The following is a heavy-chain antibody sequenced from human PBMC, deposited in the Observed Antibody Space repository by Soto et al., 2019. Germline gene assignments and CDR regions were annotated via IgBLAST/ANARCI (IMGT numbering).Heavy chain of an antibody. D-gene: IGHD3-22*01. CDR2: IYYSGST. V-gene: IGHV4-59*01. Sequence: NPSETLSLTCTVSGGSISSYYWSWIRQPPGKGLEWIGYIYYSGSTNYNPSLKSRVTISVDASKNQFSLKLSSVTAADTAVYYCARTYYYDSSGFNFDYWGQGTLVTVSS. J-gene: IGHJ4*02. CDR3: ARTYYYDSSGFNFDY. CDR1: GGSISSYY.